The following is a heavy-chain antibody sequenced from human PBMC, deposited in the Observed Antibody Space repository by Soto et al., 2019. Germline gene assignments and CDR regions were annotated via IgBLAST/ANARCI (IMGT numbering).Heavy chain of an antibody. Sequence: HPGGSLRLSCAASGFTFSSYSMNWVRQAPGKGLEWVSYISSSSTIYYADSVKGRFTISRDNAKNSLYLQMNSLRDEDTAVYHCAREYLYSSGPAVDYWGQGTLVTVSS. J-gene: IGHJ4*02. V-gene: IGHV3-48*02. CDR2: ISSSSTI. CDR3: AREYLYSSGPAVDY. CDR1: GFTFSSYS. D-gene: IGHD6-19*01.